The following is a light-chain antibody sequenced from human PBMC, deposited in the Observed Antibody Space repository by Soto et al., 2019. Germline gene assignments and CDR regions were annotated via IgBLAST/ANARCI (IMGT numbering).Light chain of an antibody. CDR3: HQRSSWPRT. Sequence: EIVLTQSPATLSLSPGERATLSCRASQSVTSGYLTWYQHKPGQAPRLLIYDASSRAPGIPARFSGSGSGTDFTLTISTLEPEDFAVYYCHQRSSWPRTFCQGTKLEMK. CDR2: DAS. CDR1: QSVTSGY. V-gene: IGKV3-11*01. J-gene: IGKJ2*01.